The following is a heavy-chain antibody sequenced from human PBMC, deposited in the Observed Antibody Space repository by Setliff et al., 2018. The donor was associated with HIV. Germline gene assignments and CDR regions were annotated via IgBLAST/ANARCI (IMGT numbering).Heavy chain of an antibody. CDR1: GGTFSSYG. CDR2: IIPIFGTR. J-gene: IGHJ4*02. D-gene: IGHD5-12*01. Sequence: SVKVSCKASGGTFSSYGISWVRQAPGQGLEWIGGIIPIFGTRNYAQKFQGRVTIITDTSTSTAYMELRSLTSDDTAVYFCARGMGYVGYDWGLPWAPFDSWGQGTLVTVSS. CDR3: ARGMGYVGYDWGLPWAPFDS. V-gene: IGHV1-69*05.